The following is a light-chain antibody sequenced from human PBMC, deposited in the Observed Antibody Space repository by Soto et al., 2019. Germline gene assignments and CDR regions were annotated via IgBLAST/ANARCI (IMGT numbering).Light chain of an antibody. CDR3: QNYDTFPYT. CDR1: QSIDNC. CDR2: DAS. V-gene: IGKV1-5*01. Sequence: DIQMTQSPSFVSASVGDRVTITCRASQSIDNCLAWYQQKPGKAPKLLIYDASTLESRVSSGFSGSGSGTEFTLTISSLRPDDFATYYCQNYDTFPYTFGQGTKLEIK. J-gene: IGKJ2*01.